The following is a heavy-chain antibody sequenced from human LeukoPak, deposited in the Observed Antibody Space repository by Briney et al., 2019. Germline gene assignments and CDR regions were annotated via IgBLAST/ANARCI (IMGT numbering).Heavy chain of an antibody. D-gene: IGHD3-3*01. CDR1: GYTFTGYY. CDR3: ARGGGTVFGVVND. Sequence: GTSVKVSCKASGYTFTGYYIHWVRQAPGQGLEWMGWIDPRSGGTIYAQKFQGMVTMTSDTSISTAHMELSRLRSDDTAVYYWARGGGTVFGVVNDWGQGTLVTVSP. J-gene: IGHJ4*02. V-gene: IGHV1-2*02. CDR2: IDPRSGGT.